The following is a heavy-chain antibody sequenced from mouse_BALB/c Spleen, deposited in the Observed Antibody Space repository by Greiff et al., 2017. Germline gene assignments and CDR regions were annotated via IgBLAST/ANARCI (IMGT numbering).Heavy chain of an antibody. J-gene: IGHJ3*01. CDR3: ARKRTNWAWFAY. D-gene: IGHD4-1*01. Sequence: VHLVESGPGLVAPSQSLSITCTVSGFSLTSYGVHWVRQPPGKGLEWLGVIWAGGSTNYNSALMSRLSISKDNSKSQVFLKMNSLQTDDTAMYYCARKRTNWAWFAYWGQGTLVTVSA. CDR1: GFSLTSYG. CDR2: IWAGGST. V-gene: IGHV2-9*02.